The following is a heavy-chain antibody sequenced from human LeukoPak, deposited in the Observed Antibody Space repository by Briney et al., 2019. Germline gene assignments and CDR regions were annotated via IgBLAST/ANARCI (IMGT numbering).Heavy chain of an antibody. V-gene: IGHV4-39*07. CDR1: GGSISSSSYY. CDR3: ARDPAREAASDY. D-gene: IGHD2-15*01. Sequence: PSETLSLTCTVSGGSISSSSYYWGWLRQPPGKGLEWIGSIYYSGSTYYNPSLKSRVTISVDTSKNQFSLKLSSVTAADTAVYYCARDPAREAASDYWGQGTLVTVSS. CDR2: IYYSGST. J-gene: IGHJ4*02.